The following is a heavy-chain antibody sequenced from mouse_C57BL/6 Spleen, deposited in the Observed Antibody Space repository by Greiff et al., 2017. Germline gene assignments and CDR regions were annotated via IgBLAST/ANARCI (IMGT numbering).Heavy chain of an antibody. CDR1: GYTFTDYY. J-gene: IGHJ3*01. CDR2: IYPGSGNT. CDR3: ARSHYYGSSSFAY. V-gene: IGHV1-76*01. Sequence: VQLQQSGAELVRPGASVKLSCKASGYTFTDYYINWVKQRPGQGLEWIARIYPGSGNTYYNEKFKGKATLTAEKSSSTAYMQLSSLTSEDSAVYFGARSHYYGSSSFAYWGQGTLVTVSA. D-gene: IGHD1-1*01.